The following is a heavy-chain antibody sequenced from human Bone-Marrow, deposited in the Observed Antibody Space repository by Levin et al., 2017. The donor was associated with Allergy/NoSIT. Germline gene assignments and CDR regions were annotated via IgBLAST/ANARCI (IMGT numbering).Heavy chain of an antibody. Sequence: HSGGSLRLSCVASGFTFSRVWMAWVRQAPGKGLEWVASLNEDGSRRFYADSVKGRLTISRDNAQFSLYLQMNSLRVEDTAVYYCADMDLVWGQGTLVTVSS. V-gene: IGHV3-7*03. CDR2: LNEDGSRR. CDR3: ADMDLV. D-gene: IGHD2-15*01. J-gene: IGHJ4*02. CDR1: GFTFSRVW.